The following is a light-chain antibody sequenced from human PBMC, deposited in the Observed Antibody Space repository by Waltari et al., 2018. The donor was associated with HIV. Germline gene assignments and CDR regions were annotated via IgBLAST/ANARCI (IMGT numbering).Light chain of an antibody. Sequence: QSVLTQPPSASGTPGQRVTISCSGSSSNVHWYQKFPGTAPKLLIYRNNQRPSGVPDRFSGSKSGTSASLAISGLRSEDEADYYCAAWDNSLSAPVFGGGTKLTVL. V-gene: IGLV1-47*01. J-gene: IGLJ3*02. CDR2: RNN. CDR1: SSN. CDR3: AAWDNSLSAPV.